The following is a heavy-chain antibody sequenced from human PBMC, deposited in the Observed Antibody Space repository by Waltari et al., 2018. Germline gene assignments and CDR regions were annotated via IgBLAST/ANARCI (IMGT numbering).Heavy chain of an antibody. CDR1: GYSISSGYY. V-gene: IGHV4-38-2*02. CDR3: ARERIRVFGMVTYNWFDP. CDR2: IFQSGST. J-gene: IGHJ5*02. D-gene: IGHD3-3*01. Sequence: QVQLQESGPGLVKPSETLSLTCAVSGYSISSGYYWGWLRRPPGKGLELIGSIFQSGSTYYNPSLKSRVTISIDTSKNQFSLKLSSVTAADTAVYYCARERIRVFGMVTYNWFDPWGQGTLVTVSS.